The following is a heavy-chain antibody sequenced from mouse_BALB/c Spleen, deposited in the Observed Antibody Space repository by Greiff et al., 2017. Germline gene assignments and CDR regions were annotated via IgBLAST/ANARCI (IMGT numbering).Heavy chain of an antibody. D-gene: IGHD2-14*01. V-gene: IGHV5-9-3*01. CDR3: ARQDRYDEEAWFAY. CDR2: ISSGGSYT. J-gene: IGHJ3*01. Sequence: EVKLMESGGGLVKPGGSLKLSCAASGFTFSSYAMSWVRQTPEKRLEWVATISSGGSYTYYPDSVKGRFTISRDNAKNTLYLQMSSLRSEDTAMYYGARQDRYDEEAWFAYWGQGTLVTVSA. CDR1: GFTFSSYA.